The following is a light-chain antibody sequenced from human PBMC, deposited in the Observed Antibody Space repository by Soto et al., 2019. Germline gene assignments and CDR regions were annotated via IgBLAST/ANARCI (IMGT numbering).Light chain of an antibody. Sequence: PASLCLSPGDRATLSCRSSQSVNNYVAWYQQKPGQAPRLLIYDASKRATGIPARFSGSGSGTDFTLTVSSLEPEDFVLYFCQQRSVWPITFGQGTRLE. V-gene: IGKV3-11*01. CDR3: QQRSVWPIT. CDR2: DAS. J-gene: IGKJ5*01. CDR1: QSVNNY.